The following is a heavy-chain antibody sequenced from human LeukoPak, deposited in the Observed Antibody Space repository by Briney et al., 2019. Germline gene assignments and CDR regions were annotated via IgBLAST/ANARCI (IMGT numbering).Heavy chain of an antibody. CDR1: GYTFTGYY. J-gene: IGHJ4*02. V-gene: IGHV1-2*02. CDR2: INPNSGGT. CDR3: ARSGYDFWSGYPDY. D-gene: IGHD3-3*01. Sequence: ASVKVSCKASGYTFTGYYMHWVRQAPGQGLEWMGWINPNSGGTNYAQKFQGRVTMTRDTSISTAYMELSRLRSDDTAVYYCARSGYDFWSGYPDYWGQGTLVTVSS.